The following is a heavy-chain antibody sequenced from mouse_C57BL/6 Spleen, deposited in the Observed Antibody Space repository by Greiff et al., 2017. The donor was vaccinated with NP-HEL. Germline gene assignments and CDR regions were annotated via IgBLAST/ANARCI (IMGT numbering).Heavy chain of an antibody. J-gene: IGHJ2*01. CDR1: GYTFTSYW. CDR3: ARRSTDHDPYFDY. V-gene: IGHV1-69*01. Sequence: VQLQQPGAELVMPGASVKLSCKASGYTFTSYWMHWVKQRPGQGLEWIGEFDPSDSYTNYNQKFKGKSTLTVDKSSSTAYMQLSSLTSEDSAVYYCARRSTDHDPYFDYWGKGTTLTVSS. CDR2: FDPSDSYT. D-gene: IGHD2-4*01.